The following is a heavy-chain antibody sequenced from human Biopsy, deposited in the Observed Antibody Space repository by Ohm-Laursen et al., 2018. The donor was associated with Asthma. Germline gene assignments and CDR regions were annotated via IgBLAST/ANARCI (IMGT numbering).Heavy chain of an antibody. V-gene: IGHV4-34*01. CDR3: ARGPELDV. Sequence: GTLSLTCAVYPGSFSGFFWTWIRQSPGKGLEWIGETNERGVTNNNPSLKSRVIISIDTYWNRVSLKLTSVTVADTAVYYCARGPELDVWGQGTTVTVSS. CDR1: PGSFSGFF. CDR2: TNERGVT. J-gene: IGHJ6*02.